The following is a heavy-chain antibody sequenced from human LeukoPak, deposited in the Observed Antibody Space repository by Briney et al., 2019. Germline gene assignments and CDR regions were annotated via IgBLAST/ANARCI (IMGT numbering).Heavy chain of an antibody. J-gene: IGHJ3*02. V-gene: IGHV3-66*01. Sequence: GGSLRLSCAASGFTVSSNYMSWVRQAPGKGLEWVSVIYSGGSTYYADSVKGRFTISRDNSKNTLYLQMNSLRAEDTAVYYCARAAPSRSYAREDAFDIWGQGTMVTVSS. D-gene: IGHD1-26*01. CDR2: IYSGGST. CDR3: ARAAPSRSYAREDAFDI. CDR1: GFTVSSNY.